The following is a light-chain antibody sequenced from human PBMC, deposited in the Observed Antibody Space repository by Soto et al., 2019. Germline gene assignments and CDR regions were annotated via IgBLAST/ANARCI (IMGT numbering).Light chain of an antibody. J-gene: IGLJ1*01. Sequence: HSVLTQPPSASGSPGQSVTISCTGTRSDVGGYNYVSWYQQHPGKAPKLMIYEVSKRPSGVPDRFSGSKSGNTASLTVSGLQAEDEADYYCTSYAGSNNFFYVFGTGTKVTVL. CDR1: RSDVGGYNY. CDR2: EVS. V-gene: IGLV2-8*01. CDR3: TSYAGSNNFFYV.